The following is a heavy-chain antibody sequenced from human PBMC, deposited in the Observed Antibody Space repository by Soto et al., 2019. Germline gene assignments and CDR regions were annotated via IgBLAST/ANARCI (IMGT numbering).Heavy chain of an antibody. V-gene: IGHV3-11*01. CDR3: LRQVRGWQFDS. CDR1: GFNFRNFY. CDR2: ISGSGNTI. J-gene: IGHJ5*01. Sequence: GGSLRLSCAASGFNFRNFYMGWIRQSPGKGLEWVTYISGSGNTIDAADSVKGRFTISRNNANHSVFLQMNSLRVEDTAVYFCLRQVRGWQFDSWGRGTLVTVSS. D-gene: IGHD6-19*01.